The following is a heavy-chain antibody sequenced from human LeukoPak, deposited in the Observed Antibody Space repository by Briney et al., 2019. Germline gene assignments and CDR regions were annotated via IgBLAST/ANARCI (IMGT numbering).Heavy chain of an antibody. D-gene: IGHD5-24*01. CDR1: GFTFSSYA. Sequence: PGGSLRLSCAASGFTFSSYAMSWVRQAPGKGLEWVSSISGRGGSTYYADSVKGRFTISRDSSKNTLFLQMNSLGAEDTAVYYCAKESSWRGYNDAFDIWGQGTMVTVSS. CDR2: ISGRGGST. CDR3: AKESSWRGYNDAFDI. V-gene: IGHV3-23*01. J-gene: IGHJ3*02.